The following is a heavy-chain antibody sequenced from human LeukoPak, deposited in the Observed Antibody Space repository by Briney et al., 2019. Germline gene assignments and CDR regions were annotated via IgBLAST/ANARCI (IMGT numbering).Heavy chain of an antibody. D-gene: IGHD3-10*01. CDR2: IWHDGTKT. J-gene: IGHJ4*02. CDR1: GFTFSGYG. Sequence: PGGSLRLSCAASGFTFSGYGMHWVRQAPGKGLEWVAFIWHDGTKTFYADSVKGRFTISRDNSKNTVYLEMNSLRAEDTAVYYCARDGTGTTLVRGVMGNFDYWGQGTLVTVSS. V-gene: IGHV3-33*01. CDR3: ARDGTGTTLVRGVMGNFDY.